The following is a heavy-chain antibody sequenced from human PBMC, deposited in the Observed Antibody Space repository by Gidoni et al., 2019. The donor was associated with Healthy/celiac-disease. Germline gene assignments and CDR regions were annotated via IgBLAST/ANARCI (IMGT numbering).Heavy chain of an antibody. CDR2: ISSNGGST. J-gene: IGHJ4*02. V-gene: IGHV3-64D*09. CDR3: VKEVQEGTFDY. Sequence: EVQLVESGGGLVQPGGSLRLSCSAAGFTFSSYAMHWVRQAPGKGLEYVSAISSNGGSTYYADSVKGRFTISRDNSKNTLYLQMSSLRAEDTAVYYCVKEVQEGTFDYWGQGTLVTVSS. D-gene: IGHD3-10*01. CDR1: GFTFSSYA.